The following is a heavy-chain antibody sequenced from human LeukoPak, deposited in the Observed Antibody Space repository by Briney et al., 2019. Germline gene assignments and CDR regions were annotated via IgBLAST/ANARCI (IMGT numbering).Heavy chain of an antibody. CDR3: VRDWDHYDFDS. Sequence: GGSPRLSCAASGFTFSNYWIHWVRQAPGKGLVWVSRINPAGNYANYADSVKGRFTISRDNAKNTVYLQMNSLRAEDTALFYCVRDWDHYDFDSWGQGTLVTVSS. CDR1: GFTFSNYW. V-gene: IGHV3-74*01. D-gene: IGHD3-3*01. J-gene: IGHJ5*01. CDR2: INPAGNYA.